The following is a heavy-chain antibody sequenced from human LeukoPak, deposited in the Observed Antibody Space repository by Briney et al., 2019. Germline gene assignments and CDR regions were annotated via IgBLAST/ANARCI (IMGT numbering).Heavy chain of an antibody. V-gene: IGHV3-73*01. CDR3: TKNYGDVDDAFDI. Sequence: GGSLRLSCAASGFTLRGSAMHWVRQASGKGLEWVGRIRSKANSYATAYAASVKGRFTISRDDSKNTAYLQMNSLKTEDTAVYYCTKNYGDVDDAFDIWGQGTMVTVSS. CDR2: IRSKANSYAT. D-gene: IGHD4-17*01. CDR1: GFTLRGSA. J-gene: IGHJ3*02.